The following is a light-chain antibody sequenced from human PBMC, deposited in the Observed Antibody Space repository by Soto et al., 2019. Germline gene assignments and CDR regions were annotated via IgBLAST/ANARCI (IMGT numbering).Light chain of an antibody. CDR1: QSISSW. CDR3: QHKGT. V-gene: IGKV1-5*03. CDR2: KAS. J-gene: IGKJ2*01. Sequence: DIQMTQSPSTLSASVGDRVTITCRASQSISSWLAWYQQKPGKAPKLLIYKASSLESGVPSRFSGSGSGTEFTLTISSLQPDDFATYYCQHKGTFGQGTKVDNK.